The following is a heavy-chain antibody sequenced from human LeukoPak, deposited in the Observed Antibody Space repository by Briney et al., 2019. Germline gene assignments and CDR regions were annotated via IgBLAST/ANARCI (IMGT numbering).Heavy chain of an antibody. J-gene: IGHJ4*02. CDR2: IRSKANSYAT. D-gene: IGHD1-26*01. CDR1: GFTFSGSA. V-gene: IGHV3-73*01. Sequence: GGSLRLSCAASGFTFSGSAMHWVRQASGKGLEWVGRIRSKANSYATAYAASVKGRFTISRDDSKNTAYLQMNSLKTEDTAVYYCARGPLWELLRYWGQGTLVTVSS. CDR3: ARGPLWELLRY.